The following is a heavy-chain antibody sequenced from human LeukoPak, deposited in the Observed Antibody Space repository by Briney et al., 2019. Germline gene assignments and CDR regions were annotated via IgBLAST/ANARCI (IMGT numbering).Heavy chain of an antibody. CDR3: AAGDVTVVIPRALRAEYFQH. D-gene: IGHD2-21*01. CDR1: GFTFSSYS. J-gene: IGHJ1*01. Sequence: GGSLRLSCAASGFTFSSYSMNWVRQAPGKGLEWVAVISYDGSNKYYADSVKGRFTISRDNSENTLYLQMNSLRAEDTAVYYCAAGDVTVVIPRALRAEYFQHWGQGTLVTVSS. CDR2: ISYDGSNK. V-gene: IGHV3-30*03.